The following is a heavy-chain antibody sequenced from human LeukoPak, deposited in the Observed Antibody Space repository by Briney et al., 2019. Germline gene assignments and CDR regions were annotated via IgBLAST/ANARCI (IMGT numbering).Heavy chain of an antibody. V-gene: IGHV3-21*01. CDR1: GFTFSSYS. D-gene: IGHD3-22*01. Sequence: GGSLRLSCAASGFTFSSYSMNWVRQAPGKGLEWVSSISSSSSYIYYADSVKGRFTISRDNAKNSLYLQMNSLRAEDTAVYYCARDYPYYYDTKPGYYYGMDVWGQGTTVTVSS. J-gene: IGHJ6*02. CDR2: ISSSSSYI. CDR3: ARDYPYYYDTKPGYYYGMDV.